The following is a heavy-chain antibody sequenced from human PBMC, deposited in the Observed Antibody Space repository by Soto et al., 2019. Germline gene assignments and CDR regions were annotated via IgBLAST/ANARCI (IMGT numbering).Heavy chain of an antibody. CDR1: GGTFSSYA. CDR2: IIPIFGTA. Sequence: QVQLVQSGAEVKKPGSSVKVSCKASGGTFSSYAISWVRQAPGQGLEWMGGIIPIFGTANYAQKFQGRVTITADESTSTAYMELSSLRPEDTAGYCWARDGSVGGPSNGFDPWGQGTLVTVSS. J-gene: IGHJ5*02. V-gene: IGHV1-69*12. D-gene: IGHD5-12*01. CDR3: ARDGSVGGPSNGFDP.